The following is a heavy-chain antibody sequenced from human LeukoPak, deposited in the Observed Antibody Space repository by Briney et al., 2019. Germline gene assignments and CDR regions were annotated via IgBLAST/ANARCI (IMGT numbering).Heavy chain of an antibody. V-gene: IGHV4-4*02. CDR2: IYHSGGT. Sequence: PSETLSLTCAVSGGSISSSNWWSWVRQPPGKGLEWIGEIYHSGGTNYNPSLKSRVTISVDKSKNQFSLKLSSVTAADTAVYYCAREIGYCSSTSCHPYYFDYWGQGTLVTVSS. J-gene: IGHJ4*02. CDR1: GGSISSSNW. D-gene: IGHD2-2*01. CDR3: AREIGYCSSTSCHPYYFDY.